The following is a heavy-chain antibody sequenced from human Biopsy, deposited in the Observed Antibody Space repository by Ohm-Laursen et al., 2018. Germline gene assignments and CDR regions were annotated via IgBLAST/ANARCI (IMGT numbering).Heavy chain of an antibody. CDR3: ASAGYNPDWNFDL. Sequence: PSQTLSLTCSVSGGPIDSYYWSWIRQPPGKALEWIGYIYFTGRTRYNPSLKSRVSMSVNTSKKQFSLRLSSVTAADTAVYYCASAGYNPDWNFDLWGRGTRVTVSS. CDR1: GGPIDSYY. J-gene: IGHJ2*01. V-gene: IGHV4-59*12. D-gene: IGHD5-24*01. CDR2: IYFTGRT.